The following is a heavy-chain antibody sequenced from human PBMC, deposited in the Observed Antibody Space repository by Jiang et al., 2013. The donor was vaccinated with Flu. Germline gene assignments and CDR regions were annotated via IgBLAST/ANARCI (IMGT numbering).Heavy chain of an antibody. CDR2: ILYRGST. D-gene: IGHD2-15*01. V-gene: IGHV4-39*01. J-gene: IGHJ3*02. CDR3: ARRGEDCSGGTCYSEDPFHI. Sequence: GPGLVKPSETLSLTCTVSGGSISSTNYYWGWIRQPPGKGLEWIGSILYRGSTYYNPSLKSRVTMFVDTSKNQFSLRLSSVTAADTAVYYCARRGEDCSGGTCYSEDPFHIWGQGIMVTVSS. CDR1: GGSISSTNYY.